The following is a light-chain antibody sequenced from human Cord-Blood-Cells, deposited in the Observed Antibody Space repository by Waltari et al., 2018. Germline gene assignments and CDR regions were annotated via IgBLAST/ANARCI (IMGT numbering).Light chain of an antibody. CDR2: GKN. CDR3: NSRDSSCNHLV. J-gene: IGLJ3*02. CDR1: SLRSYY. Sequence: SSELTQDPAVSVALGQTVRTTCQGTSLRSYYASWYQQKPGQAPVLVNYGKNNRPSGIPDRFSGSSSGNTASLTITGAQAEDEADYYCNSRDSSCNHLVFGGGTKLTVL. V-gene: IGLV3-19*01.